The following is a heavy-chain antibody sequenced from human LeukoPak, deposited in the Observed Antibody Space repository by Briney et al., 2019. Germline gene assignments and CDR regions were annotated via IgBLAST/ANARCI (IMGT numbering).Heavy chain of an antibody. CDR1: GGSISSYY. CDR3: AKLLNFAFDI. J-gene: IGHJ3*02. V-gene: IGHV4-59*01. CDR2: IYYSGST. Sequence: SETLSLTCTVSGGSISSYYWSWIRQPPGKGLEWVGYIYYSGSTNYNPSLKSRVTISVDTSKNQFSLKLSSVTAADTAVYYCAKLLNFAFDIWGQGTMVTVSS. D-gene: IGHD3-10*01.